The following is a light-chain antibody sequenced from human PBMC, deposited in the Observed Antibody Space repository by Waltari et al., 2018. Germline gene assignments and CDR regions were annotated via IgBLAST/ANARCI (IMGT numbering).Light chain of an antibody. V-gene: IGLV2-23*02. Sequence: QSALTQPASVSGSPGQSITISCTGTSSDVGGYNLVPWYQQHPGKAPKFIIYEVTKPPSGVSHRFSGSKSGNTASLTISGLQAEDEADYYCCSFAGSATSVVFGGGTKLTVL. CDR3: CSFAGSATSVV. J-gene: IGLJ2*01. CDR1: SSDVGGYNL. CDR2: EVT.